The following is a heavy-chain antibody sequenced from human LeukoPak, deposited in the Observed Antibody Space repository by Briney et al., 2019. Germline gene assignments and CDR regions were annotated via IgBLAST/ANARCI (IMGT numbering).Heavy chain of an antibody. CDR3: ARDSFQGDGKDY. V-gene: IGHV3-21*01. Sequence: PGGSLRLSCAASGFTFSSYSMNWVRQAPGKGLEWVSSISSSSSYIYYADSVKGRFTISRDNAKNPLYLQMNSLRAEDTAVYYCARDSFQGDGKDYWGQGTLVTVSS. D-gene: IGHD5-24*01. CDR2: ISSSSSYI. J-gene: IGHJ4*02. CDR1: GFTFSSYS.